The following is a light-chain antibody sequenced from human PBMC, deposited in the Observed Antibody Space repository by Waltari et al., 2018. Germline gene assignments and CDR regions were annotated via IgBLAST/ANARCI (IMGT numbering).Light chain of an antibody. Sequence: EIVLTQSPGTLSLSTGERAPLSCRASQSIGRYLIWYQQKPGQAPRLLIYGASTRAAGIPDRFSGSGSGTDFSLTISRLEPEDFAVYYCQNHERLPAVFGRGTKVEIK. J-gene: IGKJ1*01. V-gene: IGKV3-20*01. CDR3: QNHERLPAV. CDR1: QSIGRY. CDR2: GAS.